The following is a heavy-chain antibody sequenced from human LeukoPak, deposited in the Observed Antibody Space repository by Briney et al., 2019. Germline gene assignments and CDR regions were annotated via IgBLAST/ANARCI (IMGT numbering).Heavy chain of an antibody. J-gene: IGHJ4*02. D-gene: IGHD1-26*01. CDR2: ISGYNGNT. CDR1: GYTFTSNG. CDR3: ARDTEWEKNPDYFDY. V-gene: IGHV1-18*01. Sequence: ASVKVSCKTSGYTFTSNGISWVRQAPGQGREWMGWISGYNGNTNYVQNLQGRVTMTTDTSTSTAYMELRSLRSDDTAVYYCARDTEWEKNPDYFDYWGQGTLVTVSS.